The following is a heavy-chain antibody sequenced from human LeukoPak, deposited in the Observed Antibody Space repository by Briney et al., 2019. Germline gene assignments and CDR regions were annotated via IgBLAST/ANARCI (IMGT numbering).Heavy chain of an antibody. V-gene: IGHV3-9*01. CDR2: ISWNSLTI. J-gene: IGHJ4*02. D-gene: IGHD1-26*01. CDR1: GFTFDDYA. Sequence: PGRSLRLSCAASGFTFDDYAMHWVRQAPGKGLEWVSGISWNSLTIGYADSVKGRFTISRDNAKNSLYLQMNSLRAEDTAVYYCARKVGATTAFDYWGQGTLVTVSS. CDR3: ARKVGATTAFDY.